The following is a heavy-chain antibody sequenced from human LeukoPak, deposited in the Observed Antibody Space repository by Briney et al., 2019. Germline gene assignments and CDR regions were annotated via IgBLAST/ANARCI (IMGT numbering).Heavy chain of an antibody. CDR1: GGSISSSSYY. CDR3: ARHHKQQLVFQQRRAFDY. CDR2: IYYSGST. J-gene: IGHJ4*02. Sequence: SETLSLTCTVSGGSISSSSYYWGWIRQPPGKGLEWIGSIYYSGSTYYNPSLKSRVTISVDTSKNQFSLKLSSVTAADTAVYYCARHHKQQLVFQQRRAFDYWGQGTLVTVSS. V-gene: IGHV4-39*01. D-gene: IGHD6-13*01.